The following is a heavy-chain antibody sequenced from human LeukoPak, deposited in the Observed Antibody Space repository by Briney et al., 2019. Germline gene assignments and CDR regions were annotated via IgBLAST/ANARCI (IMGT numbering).Heavy chain of an antibody. CDR1: GYTFTGYY. J-gene: IGHJ5*02. V-gene: IGHV1-2*02. Sequence: GASVKVSCKPSGYTFTGYYMHWVRQAPGQGLEWMGWINPNSGDTNYAQKFQGRLTMTRDTSISTAYMELSRLTSDDTAIYYCVESGGNFNFDPWGQGTLVTVSS. D-gene: IGHD2-15*01. CDR2: INPNSGDT. CDR3: VESGGNFNFDP.